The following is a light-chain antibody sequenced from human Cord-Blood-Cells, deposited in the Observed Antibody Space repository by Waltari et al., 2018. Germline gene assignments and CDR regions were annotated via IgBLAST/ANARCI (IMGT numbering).Light chain of an antibody. CDR3: QQRSNWPT. Sequence: EIVLTQSPATLFLSPGERATLSCRASQSVSSDLAWYQQKPGQAPRLLVYDAANRATGIPARFSGSGSGTDFTLTISSLEPEDFAVYYCQQRSNWPTFGGGTKVEIK. J-gene: IGKJ4*01. CDR2: DAA. CDR1: QSVSSD. V-gene: IGKV3-11*01.